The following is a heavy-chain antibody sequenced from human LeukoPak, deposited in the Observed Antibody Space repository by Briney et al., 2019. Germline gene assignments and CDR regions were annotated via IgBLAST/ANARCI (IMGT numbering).Heavy chain of an antibody. CDR3: ARCEVVTAIPNYFDY. CDR2: ISSSGSTI. CDR1: GFTFSDYY. D-gene: IGHD2-21*02. V-gene: IGHV3-11*01. J-gene: IGHJ4*02. Sequence: PGGSLRLSCAASGFTFSDYYMSWIRQAPGKGLEWVSYISSSGSTIYYADSVKGRFTISRDNAKNSLYLQMNSLRAEDTAVYYCARCEVVTAIPNYFDYWGRGTLVTVSS.